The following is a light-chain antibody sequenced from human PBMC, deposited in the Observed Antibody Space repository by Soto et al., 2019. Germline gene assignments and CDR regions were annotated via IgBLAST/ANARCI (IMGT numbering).Light chain of an antibody. Sequence: EIVTTQAPATLTKNQGERATLSCRASQSVSNNYLAWYQHKPGQAPRLLIYGASNRATGIPDKFSGSGSGTDFTLTSSSLETEDIAVYYCQQYGSSGTFGQGTKV. CDR3: QQYGSSGT. J-gene: IGKJ1*01. CDR2: GAS. CDR1: QSVSNNY. V-gene: IGKV3-20*01.